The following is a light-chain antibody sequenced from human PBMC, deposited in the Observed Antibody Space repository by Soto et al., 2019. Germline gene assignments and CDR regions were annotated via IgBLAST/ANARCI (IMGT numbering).Light chain of an antibody. Sequence: EIVLTQSPGTLSLSPGDRATLFCRASQSVSNSYLAWYHQKPGEAPRLLIYGASVRVTGIPDRFSGSGSGTDFTLTISRLEPKDFSVYYCQLYGSSPPFTFGPGTKVDIK. J-gene: IGKJ3*01. CDR3: QLYGSSPPFT. V-gene: IGKV3-20*01. CDR1: QSVSNSY. CDR2: GAS.